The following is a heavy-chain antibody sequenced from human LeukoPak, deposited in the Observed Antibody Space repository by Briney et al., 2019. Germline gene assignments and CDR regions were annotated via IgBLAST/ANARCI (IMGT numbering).Heavy chain of an antibody. D-gene: IGHD1-26*01. J-gene: IGHJ4*02. Sequence: SETLSLTCAVYGGTFSGYYWSWIRQPPGKGPEWIASTHHSGATYYNPSLKIRVTLSLDTSKNQVSLKLTSVTAADTAVYYKTRELLGLSFPDYWGQGTLVTVSS. CDR1: GGTFSGYY. V-gene: IGHV4-34*01. CDR3: TRELLGLSFPDY. CDR2: THHSGAT.